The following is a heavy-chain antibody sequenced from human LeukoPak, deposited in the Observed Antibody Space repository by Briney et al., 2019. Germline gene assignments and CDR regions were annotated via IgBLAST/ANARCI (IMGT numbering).Heavy chain of an antibody. J-gene: IGHJ4*02. Sequence: GASVTVSRMSSGYTFTGYYMHWVRQAPGQGLEWMGWINPNSGGTNYAQKFQGRVTMTRDTSISTAYMELSRLRSDDTAVYYCARDQLLRYFDWLLPYEYYFDYWGQGTLVTVSS. V-gene: IGHV1-2*02. CDR1: GYTFTGYY. CDR2: INPNSGGT. CDR3: ARDQLLRYFDWLLPYEYYFDY. D-gene: IGHD3-9*01.